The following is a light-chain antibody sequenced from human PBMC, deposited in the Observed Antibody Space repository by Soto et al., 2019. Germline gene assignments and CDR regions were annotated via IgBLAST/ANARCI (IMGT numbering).Light chain of an antibody. Sequence: ENVLTQSPGTLSLSPGERATLSCRASQSVSSNYLAWYQQKPSQAPRLLIFAASSRATGIPDRFSGSGSGTDFTLTISRLEPEDFAVYYCQQYGSSPLTFGGGTKVEIK. J-gene: IGKJ4*01. CDR1: QSVSSNY. V-gene: IGKV3-20*01. CDR3: QQYGSSPLT. CDR2: AAS.